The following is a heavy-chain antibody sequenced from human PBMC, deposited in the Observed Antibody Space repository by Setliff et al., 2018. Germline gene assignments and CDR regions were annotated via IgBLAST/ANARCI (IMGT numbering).Heavy chain of an antibody. J-gene: IGHJ6*03. CDR3: AREGVDTRSSTDYRYYMDV. V-gene: IGHV1-69*05. D-gene: IGHD5-18*01. CDR1: GYSFTNYG. CDR2: TIPIFGST. Sequence: ASVKVSCKTSGYSFTNYGINWVRQAPGQGLEWMGGTIPIFGSTNYAQKFQDRVTIITDESTSTAYMELSSLRTEDTAVYYCAREGVDTRSSTDYRYYMDVWGKGTTVTVSS.